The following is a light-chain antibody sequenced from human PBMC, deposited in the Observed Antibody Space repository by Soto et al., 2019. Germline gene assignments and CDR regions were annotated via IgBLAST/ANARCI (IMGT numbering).Light chain of an antibody. CDR2: GAS. J-gene: IGKJ4*01. CDR3: QQSYTSPVT. Sequence: DIQMTQSLSSLSASVGDRVAITCRASQNINKYLNWYQQKPGKAPKLLIYGASSLQSGVPSRFSGSGSGTEFTLTISSLQPEDFATFYCQQSYTSPVTFGGGTKVEIK. CDR1: QNINKY. V-gene: IGKV1-39*01.